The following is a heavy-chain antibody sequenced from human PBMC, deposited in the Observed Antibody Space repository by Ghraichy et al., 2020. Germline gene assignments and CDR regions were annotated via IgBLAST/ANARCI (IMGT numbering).Heavy chain of an antibody. J-gene: IGHJ4*02. CDR3: AKRSPYSSSEFYFDC. Sequence: GESLNISCAASGFTFSSYAMHWVRQAPGKGLEWVSAINDNGDKTYYADSVKGRFTISRDNSKNTLFLQVNNLIAEDTAVYYCAKRSPYSSSEFYFDCWGQGTLVTVSS. V-gene: IGHV3-23*01. CDR1: GFTFSSYA. CDR2: INDNGDKT. D-gene: IGHD6-13*01.